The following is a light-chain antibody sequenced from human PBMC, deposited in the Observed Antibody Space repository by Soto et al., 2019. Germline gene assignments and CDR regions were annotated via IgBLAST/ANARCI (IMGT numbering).Light chain of an antibody. CDR2: GAS. Sequence: EIVLTQSPGTLSLSPGERATLSCRATQSVSSSYLAWYQQKPGQAPRLLIYGASSRATGIPARFSGSGSGTDFTLTISRLEPEDFAVYYCQQYGNSRFTFGPGTKVDIK. V-gene: IGKV3-20*01. J-gene: IGKJ3*01. CDR1: QSVSSSY. CDR3: QQYGNSRFT.